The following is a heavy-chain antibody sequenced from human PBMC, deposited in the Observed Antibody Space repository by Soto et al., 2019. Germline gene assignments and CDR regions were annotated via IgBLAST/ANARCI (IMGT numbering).Heavy chain of an antibody. CDR1: GGSFSGYY. CDR3: TRATAYYGSFDY. V-gene: IGHV4-34*10. D-gene: IGHD3-10*01. J-gene: IGHJ4*02. CDR2: INHSGST. Sequence: SETLSLTCAVYGGSFSGYYWTWIRQPPGTGLEWIGEINHSGSTNYNPSLKSRVTMTRDTSTTTVYMEVGSLRSEDAAVYYCTRATAYYGSFDYWGQGTPVTVSS.